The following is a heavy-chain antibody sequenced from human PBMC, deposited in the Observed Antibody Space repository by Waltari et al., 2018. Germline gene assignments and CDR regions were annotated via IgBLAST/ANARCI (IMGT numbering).Heavy chain of an antibody. D-gene: IGHD3-10*01. Sequence: QLQLQESGPGLVKPSETLSLTCTVSGGSLSSSSYYWGWIRQPPGKGLEWIGSIYYSGSTYYNPSLKSRVTISVDTSKNQFSLKLSSVTAADTAVYYCARRITMVRGSPGYYMDVWGKGTTVTISS. CDR3: ARRITMVRGSPGYYMDV. V-gene: IGHV4-39*07. CDR1: GGSLSSSSYY. CDR2: IYYSGST. J-gene: IGHJ6*03.